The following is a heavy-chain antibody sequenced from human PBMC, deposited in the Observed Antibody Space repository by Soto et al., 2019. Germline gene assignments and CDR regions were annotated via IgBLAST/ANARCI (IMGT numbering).Heavy chain of an antibody. V-gene: IGHV3-7*01. J-gene: IGHJ4*02. CDR1: GFTCSSYW. D-gene: IGHD6-13*01. CDR3: GRDAGRRFDY. CDR2: MNRDGSEK. Sequence: VQLVESGGGLVQPGGSLRLSCAASGFTCSSYWMTWARQAPGKGLEWVASMNRDGSEKRYVDSVEGRFTISRDNAKNSLCLQMNSLSPDDTAVYYCGRDAGRRFDYWGQGSLVTDSS.